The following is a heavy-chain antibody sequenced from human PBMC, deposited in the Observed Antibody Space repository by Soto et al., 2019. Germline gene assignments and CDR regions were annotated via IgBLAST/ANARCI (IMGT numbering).Heavy chain of an antibody. CDR1: GGSISSYY. Sequence: ETLSLTCTVSGGSISSYYWSWIRQPPGKGLEWIGYIYYSGSTNYNPSLKSRVTISVDTSKNQFSLKLSSVTAADTAVYYCARASGFCSGGSCYLDWFDPWGQGTLVTVSS. V-gene: IGHV4-59*01. D-gene: IGHD2-15*01. CDR3: ARASGFCSGGSCYLDWFDP. CDR2: IYYSGST. J-gene: IGHJ5*02.